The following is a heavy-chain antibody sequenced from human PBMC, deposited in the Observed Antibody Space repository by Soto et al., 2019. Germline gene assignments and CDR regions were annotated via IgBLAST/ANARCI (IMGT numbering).Heavy chain of an antibody. Sequence: SETLSLTCAVSGGSISSGGYSWSWIRQPPGKGMEWIGYIYHSGSTYYKPSLKSRVTISVDRSKNQFSLKLSSVTAADTAVYYFAMGGDYCSGGSCYLNRYFDLWGRGTLVTVSS. CDR2: IYHSGST. CDR3: AMGGDYCSGGSCYLNRYFDL. CDR1: GGSISSGGYS. D-gene: IGHD2-15*01. V-gene: IGHV4-30-2*01. J-gene: IGHJ2*01.